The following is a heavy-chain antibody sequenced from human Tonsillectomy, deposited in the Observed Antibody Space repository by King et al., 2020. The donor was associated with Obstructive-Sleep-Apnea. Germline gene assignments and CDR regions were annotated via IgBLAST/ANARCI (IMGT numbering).Heavy chain of an antibody. J-gene: IGHJ4*02. CDR2: IYSGGST. D-gene: IGHD3-3*01. V-gene: IGHV3-66*01. CDR3: ASGADFSPFDY. CDR1: GLTVSSNF. Sequence: QLVQSGGGLVQPGGSLRLSCAASGLTVSSNFMSWVRQAPGKGLEWVSVIYSGGSTFHADSVKGRFTISRDNSKNTLYLQINSPRAEDTAVYYCASGADFSPFDYWGQGTLVTVSS.